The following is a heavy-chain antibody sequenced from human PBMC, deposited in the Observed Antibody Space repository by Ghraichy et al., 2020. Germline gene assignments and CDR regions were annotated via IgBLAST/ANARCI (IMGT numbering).Heavy chain of an antibody. V-gene: IGHV3-43*02. J-gene: IGHJ4*02. CDR3: AKNIGRGYGEN. Sequence: GESLNISCAASGFTFDDFAMHWVRQPPGKGLEWISVINRAGENTYYVASVKGRFTVSRDNSKNSLYLQMNSLRAEDTAFYYCAKNIGRGYGENWGQGTLVTVSS. CDR2: INRAGENT. CDR1: GFTFDDFA. D-gene: IGHD5-18*01.